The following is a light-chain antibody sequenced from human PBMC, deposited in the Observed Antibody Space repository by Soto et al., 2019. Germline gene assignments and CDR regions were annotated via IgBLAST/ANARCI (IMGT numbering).Light chain of an antibody. CDR1: QGIGIT. CDR2: GAS. Sequence: IVMTQSPATLSVSPGERVTLSCRASQGIGITLAWYQQKPGQTPRLLIYGASTRATGIPARFSGSGSGTEFTLTINSLQSEDSAVYYCHRYNDWPLTFGGGTKVEIK. V-gene: IGKV3-15*01. CDR3: HRYNDWPLT. J-gene: IGKJ4*02.